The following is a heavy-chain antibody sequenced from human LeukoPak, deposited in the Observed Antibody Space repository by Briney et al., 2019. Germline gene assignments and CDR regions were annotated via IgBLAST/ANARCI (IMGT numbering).Heavy chain of an antibody. CDR2: LYYIESP. D-gene: IGHD1-20*01. CDR1: GASISTSAYS. J-gene: IGHJ4*02. Sequence: SQTLSLTCTVSGASISTSAYSWGWIRQPPGKGLEWIGLYYIESPYYNPSLKGRLTLNVDASKSQLSLTLTSVTAADTAVYYCARRPITVAPYFFDSWGQGLLVTVSS. CDR3: ARRPITVAPYFFDS. V-gene: IGHV4-39*01.